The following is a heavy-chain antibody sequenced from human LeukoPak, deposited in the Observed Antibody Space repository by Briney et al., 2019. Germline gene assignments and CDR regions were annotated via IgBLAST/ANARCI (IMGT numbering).Heavy chain of an antibody. CDR3: ARVRITIFGGGGMDV. Sequence: PSGTLSLTCTVSGGSISSGGYYWSWIRQHPGKGLEWIGYIYYSGSAYYNPSLKSRVTISVDTSKNQFSLKLSSVTAADTAVYYCARVRITIFGGGGMDVWGQGTTVTVSS. D-gene: IGHD3-3*01. CDR2: IYYSGSA. J-gene: IGHJ6*02. V-gene: IGHV4-31*03. CDR1: GGSISSGGYY.